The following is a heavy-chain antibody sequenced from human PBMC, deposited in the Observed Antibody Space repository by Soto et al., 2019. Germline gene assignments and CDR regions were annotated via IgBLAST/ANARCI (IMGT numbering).Heavy chain of an antibody. Sequence: QVQLVQSGAEVKKPGSSVKVSCKASGGTFSSYAISWVRQAPGQGLEWMGGIIPIYGTANYAQKFHGRVTITADESTSTAYMELSSLRSEDTAVYYCARSQGSSTSLEIYYYYYYGMDVWGQGTTVTVSS. V-gene: IGHV1-69*01. CDR2: IIPIYGTA. CDR1: GGTFSSYA. D-gene: IGHD2-2*01. CDR3: ARSQGSSTSLEIYYYYYYGMDV. J-gene: IGHJ6*02.